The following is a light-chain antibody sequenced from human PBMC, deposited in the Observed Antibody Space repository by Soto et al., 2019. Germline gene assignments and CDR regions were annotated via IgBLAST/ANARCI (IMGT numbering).Light chain of an antibody. CDR1: QNIAGY. V-gene: IGKV1-39*01. Sequence: DIQMTQSPSSLSVSVGDRVTITCRASQNIAGYLNWYQQKPGKAPQLLIYGSSNLQSGVPSTFSGSGSGTDFTLTISSLQPEDFATYYCQQSYITPYTFGQGTKLEIE. J-gene: IGKJ2*01. CDR2: GSS. CDR3: QQSYITPYT.